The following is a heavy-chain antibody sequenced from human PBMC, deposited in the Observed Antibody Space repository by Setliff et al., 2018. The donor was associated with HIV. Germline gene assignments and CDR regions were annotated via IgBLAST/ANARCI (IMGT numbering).Heavy chain of an antibody. D-gene: IGHD3-22*01. CDR3: ARGPSITMTNDAFDI. CDR2: IYYSVST. CDR1: GGSISSYY. Sequence: SETLSLTCTVSGGSISSYYWSWIRQPPGKGLEWIGYIYYSVSTNYNPSLKSRVTISVDTSKNQFSLKLSSVTAADTAVYYCARGPSITMTNDAFDIWGQGTMVTVSS. J-gene: IGHJ3*02. V-gene: IGHV4-59*01.